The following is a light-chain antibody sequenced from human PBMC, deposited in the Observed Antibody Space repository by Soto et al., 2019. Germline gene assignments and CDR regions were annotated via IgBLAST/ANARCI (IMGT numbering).Light chain of an antibody. J-gene: IGLJ1*01. CDR1: TSDVGGYNY. Sequence: QSGLDQPAYVSWSLGHSITISCTGTTSDVGGYNYVSLYQQHPGKARILMIYEVTNRPSGVSNRFSGSKSGNTASLTISGLQVEDEAEYYCGSYTGSITYVFGTGTKVTAL. V-gene: IGLV2-14*01. CDR2: EVT. CDR3: GSYTGSITYV.